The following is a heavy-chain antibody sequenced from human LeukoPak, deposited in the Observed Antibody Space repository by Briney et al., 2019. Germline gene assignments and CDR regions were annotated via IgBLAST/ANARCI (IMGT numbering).Heavy chain of an antibody. CDR3: ARDTAAAIPFDY. J-gene: IGHJ4*02. Sequence: SVKVSCKASGGTFSSYAISWVRQAPGQGLEWMGGIIPILGIASYAQKFQGRVTITADKSTSTAYMELSSLRSEDTAVYYCARDTAAAIPFDYWGQGTLVTVSS. D-gene: IGHD2-2*01. CDR1: GGTFSSYA. CDR2: IIPILGIA. V-gene: IGHV1-69*10.